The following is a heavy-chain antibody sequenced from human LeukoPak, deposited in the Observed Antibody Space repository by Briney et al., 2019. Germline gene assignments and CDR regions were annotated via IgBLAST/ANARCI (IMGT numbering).Heavy chain of an antibody. V-gene: IGHV3-23*01. CDR3: ARDPNGAYIGAFDM. J-gene: IGHJ3*02. D-gene: IGHD4-17*01. Sequence: PGGSLRLSCTAAGFTFSAYAMMWVRQAPGKGPEWVSAIRGGGGSAFYADSVKGRFTISRDNSKYTLFLQMNSLRAEDTAVYYCARDPNGAYIGAFDMWGPGTMVTVS. CDR2: IRGGGGSA. CDR1: GFTFSAYA.